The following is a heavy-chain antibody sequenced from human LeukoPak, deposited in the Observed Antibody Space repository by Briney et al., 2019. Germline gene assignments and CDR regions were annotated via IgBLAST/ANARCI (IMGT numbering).Heavy chain of an antibody. CDR3: AKDEVMEEGVFDS. CDR1: GGSFSGYY. J-gene: IGHJ4*02. V-gene: IGHV4-34*01. Sequence: SETLSLTCAVYGGSFSGYYWSWIRQPPGKGLEWIGEINHSGSTNYNPSLKSRVTISVDTSKNQFSLRLSSVTAADTAVYYCAKDEVMEEGVFDSWGQGTLVTVSS. CDR2: INHSGST. D-gene: IGHD3-16*01.